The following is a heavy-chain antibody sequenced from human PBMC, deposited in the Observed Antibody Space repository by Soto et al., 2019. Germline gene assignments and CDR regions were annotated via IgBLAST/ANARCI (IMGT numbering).Heavy chain of an antibody. CDR1: GGSSNSNNYY. V-gene: IGHV4-39*02. CDR2: IYYDGST. Sequence: SKSVSLACTVSGGSSNSNNYYWAWVLQPPGKGLAWIASIYYDGSTYYNPSLKSRVSISVDTSKNHFSLKLSSATAADTAVYYCAKVVVAATRHTDFDSWAQGTLVTVPS. D-gene: IGHD2-15*01. CDR3: AKVVVAATRHTDFDS. J-gene: IGHJ4*02.